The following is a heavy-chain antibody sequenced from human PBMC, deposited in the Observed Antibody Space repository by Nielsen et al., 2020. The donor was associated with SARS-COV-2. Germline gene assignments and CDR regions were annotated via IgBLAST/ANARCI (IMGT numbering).Heavy chain of an antibody. V-gene: IGHV3-21*01. CDR3: AREKWQQLYYYYGMDV. CDR2: ISSSSSYI. J-gene: IGHJ6*02. Sequence: GEPLKISCAASGFTFSSYSMNWVRQAPGKGLEWVSSISSSSSYIYYADSVKGRFTISRDNAKNSLYLQMNSLRAEDTAVYYCAREKWQQLYYYYGMDVWGQGTTVTVSS. D-gene: IGHD6-13*01. CDR1: GFTFSSYS.